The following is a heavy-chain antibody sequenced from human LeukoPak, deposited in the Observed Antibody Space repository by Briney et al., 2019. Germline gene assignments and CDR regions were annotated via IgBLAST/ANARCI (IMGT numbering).Heavy chain of an antibody. CDR1: GFTFRNFA. CDR2: ISSSGSTI. CDR3: ARATVVSPNY. D-gene: IGHD4-23*01. V-gene: IGHV3-11*01. Sequence: GGSLRLSCAASGFTFRNFAMSWVRQAPGKGLEWVSYISSSGSTIYYADSVKGRFTISRDNAKNSLYLQMNSLRAEDTAVYYCARATVVSPNYWGQGTLVTVSS. J-gene: IGHJ4*02.